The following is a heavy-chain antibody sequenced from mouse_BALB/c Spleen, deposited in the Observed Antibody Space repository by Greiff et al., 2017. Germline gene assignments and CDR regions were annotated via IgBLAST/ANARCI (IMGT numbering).Heavy chain of an antibody. CDR1: GYSFTSYW. D-gene: IGHD2-1*01. J-gene: IGHJ2*01. CDR3: ARMWGKVDY. V-gene: IGHV1-4*01. CDR2: INPSSGYT. Sequence: QVQLQQSGTVLARPGASVKMSCKASGYSFTSYWMHWVKQRPGQGLEWIGYINPSSGYTNYNQKFKDKATLTADKSSSTAYMQLSSLTSEDSAVYYCARMWGKVDYWGQGTTLTVSS.